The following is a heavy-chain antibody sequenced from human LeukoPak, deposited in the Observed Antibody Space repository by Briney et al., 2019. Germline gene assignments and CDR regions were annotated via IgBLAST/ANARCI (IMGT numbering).Heavy chain of an antibody. D-gene: IGHD2-2*01. Sequence: GGSLRLSCAASEFTFSNYAMHWVRQAPGKGLAWVAVISYDGNSKSYANSVKGRFTISRDNSKNTLYLQMNSLRHEDTAVYYCARAMVVVVPAAMWGQGTLVTVSS. CDR3: ARAMVVVVPAAM. V-gene: IGHV3-30-3*01. CDR1: EFTFSNYA. CDR2: ISYDGNSK. J-gene: IGHJ4*02.